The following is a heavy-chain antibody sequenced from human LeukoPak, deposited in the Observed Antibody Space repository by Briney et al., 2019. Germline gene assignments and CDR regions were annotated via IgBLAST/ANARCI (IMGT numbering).Heavy chain of an antibody. D-gene: IGHD6-19*01. V-gene: IGHV1-69*13. CDR1: GGTFSSYA. J-gene: IGHJ4*02. CDR3: ARGLGSGWYLTDDY. Sequence: GASVKVSCKASGGTFSSYAISWVRQAPGQGLEWMGGIIPIFGTANYAQKFQGRVTITADESTSTAYMELSSLRSEDTAVYYCARGLGSGWYLTDDYWGQGTLVTVSS. CDR2: IIPIFGTA.